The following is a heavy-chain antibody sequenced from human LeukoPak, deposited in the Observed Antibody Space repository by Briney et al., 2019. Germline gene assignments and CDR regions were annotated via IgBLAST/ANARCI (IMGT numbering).Heavy chain of an antibody. Sequence: GGSLRLSCAASGFSFSDAALHWVRQASGKGLEWVGRIRSRTSDYATAYAASVKGRFTISRDDSKNTAYLQMNSLRTEDTAVYFCTRHLIGYWGQGTLVTVSS. CDR3: TRHLIGY. CDR2: IRSRTSDYAT. J-gene: IGHJ4*02. CDR1: GFSFSDAA. V-gene: IGHV3-73*01.